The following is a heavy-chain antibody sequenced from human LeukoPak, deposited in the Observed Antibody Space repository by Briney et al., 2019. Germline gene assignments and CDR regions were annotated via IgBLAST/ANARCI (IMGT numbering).Heavy chain of an antibody. D-gene: IGHD1-26*01. Sequence: PGGSLRLPCAASGFTFSSYWMLWVRQVPGKGLVWVSRIDIEGSGTAYADSVKGRFTVSRDDAKSTLYLQMNSLRAEDTGVYYCARDMMGPGACIDHWGQGTLVTVSS. J-gene: IGHJ4*02. CDR1: GFTFSSYW. CDR3: ARDMMGPGACIDH. V-gene: IGHV3-74*01. CDR2: IDIEGSGT.